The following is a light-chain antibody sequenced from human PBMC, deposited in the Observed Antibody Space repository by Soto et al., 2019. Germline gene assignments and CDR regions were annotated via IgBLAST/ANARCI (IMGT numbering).Light chain of an antibody. V-gene: IGKV3-15*01. CDR2: GAS. CDR3: QQYNNWPYT. CDR1: QSVSSN. J-gene: IGKJ2*01. Sequence: EIVMTQSPVTLSVSPGERAALSCRASQSVSSNFAWYQQRPGQAPRLLIYGASTRATGIPARFSGSGSGTEFTLTISSLQSEDFAGYYCQQYNNWPYTFGQGTKLEIK.